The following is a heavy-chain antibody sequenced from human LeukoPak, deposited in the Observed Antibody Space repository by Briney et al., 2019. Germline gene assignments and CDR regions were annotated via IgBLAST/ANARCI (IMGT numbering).Heavy chain of an antibody. CDR2: ISPCGSTI. Sequence: PGGSLTLSCAASGFTFSTYEMSWLRQARGKGGEGVSYISPCGSTIHYADSVKGRFSISRDNAKNSLYLQMNSLRDEDTAVYYCARDRGYGDYGAYFDYWGQGTLVTVSS. J-gene: IGHJ4*02. V-gene: IGHV3-48*03. CDR1: GFTFSTYE. D-gene: IGHD4-17*01. CDR3: ARDRGYGDYGAYFDY.